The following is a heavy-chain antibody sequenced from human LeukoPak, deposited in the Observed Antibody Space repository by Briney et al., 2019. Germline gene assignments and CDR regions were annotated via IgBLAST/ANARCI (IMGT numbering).Heavy chain of an antibody. J-gene: IGHJ6*02. CDR3: TRESYYGFYGMDV. CDR2: TYYRSKWYS. D-gene: IGHD3-10*01. CDR1: GDSVSSNSAA. Sequence: SQTLSLTCAISGDSVSSNSAAWNWIRQSPSRGLEWLGRTYYRSKWYSDYAVSVKGRISINPDTSKNQFSLQLNSVTPEDTALYYCTRESYYGFYGMDVWGQGTTVTVSS. V-gene: IGHV6-1*01.